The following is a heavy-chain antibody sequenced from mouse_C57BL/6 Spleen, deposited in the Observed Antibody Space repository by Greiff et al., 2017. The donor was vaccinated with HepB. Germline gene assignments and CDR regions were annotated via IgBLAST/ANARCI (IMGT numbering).Heavy chain of an antibody. D-gene: IGHD2-5*01. CDR3: ARSVAYSNYRGDFDY. CDR2: IYPGSGST. Sequence: VQLQQPGAELVKPGASVKMSCKASGYTFTSYWITWVKQRPGQGLEWIGDIYPGSGSTNYNEKFKSKATLTVDTSSSTAYMQLSSLTSEDSAVYYCARSVAYSNYRGDFDYWGQGTTLTVSS. V-gene: IGHV1-55*01. CDR1: GYTFTSYW. J-gene: IGHJ2*01.